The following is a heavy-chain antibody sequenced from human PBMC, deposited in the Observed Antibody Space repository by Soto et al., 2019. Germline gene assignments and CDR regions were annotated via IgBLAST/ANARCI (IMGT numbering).Heavy chain of an antibody. D-gene: IGHD2-15*01. CDR1: GGTFSSYT. Sequence: SVKVSCKASGGTFSSYTISWVRQAPGQGLEWMGRIIPILGIANYAQKFQGRVTITADKSTSTAYMELSSLRSEDTAVYYCARLYCSGGSCPSPWGQGTLVTVSS. J-gene: IGHJ4*02. CDR2: IIPILGIA. V-gene: IGHV1-69*02. CDR3: ARLYCSGGSCPSP.